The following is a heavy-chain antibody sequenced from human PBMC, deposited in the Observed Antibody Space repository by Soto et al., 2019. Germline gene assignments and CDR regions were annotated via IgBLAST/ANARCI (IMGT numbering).Heavy chain of an antibody. V-gene: IGHV4-30-4*01. CDR1: GGSISSGDYY. CDR3: ASSIAAAGTDYYYGMDV. CDR2: IYYSGST. D-gene: IGHD6-13*01. Sequence: SETLSLTCTVSGGSISSGDYYWSWIRQPPGKGLEWIGYIYYSGSTYYNPSLKSRVTISVDTSTNQSSLKLSSVTAADTAVYYCASSIAAAGTDYYYGMDVWGQGTTVAVSS. J-gene: IGHJ6*02.